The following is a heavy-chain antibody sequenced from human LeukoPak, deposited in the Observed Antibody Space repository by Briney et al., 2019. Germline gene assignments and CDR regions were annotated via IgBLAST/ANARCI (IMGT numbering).Heavy chain of an antibody. D-gene: IGHD3-10*01. V-gene: IGHV1-69*13. J-gene: IGHJ6*03. Sequence: SVKVSCKASGYTFTSYGISWVRQAPGQGLEWMGGIIPIFGTANYAQKFQGRVTITADESTSTAYMELSSLRSEDTAVYYCARASMVRGVIDYYYYMDVWGKGTTVTVSS. CDR1: GYTFTSYG. CDR3: ARASMVRGVIDYYYYMDV. CDR2: IIPIFGTA.